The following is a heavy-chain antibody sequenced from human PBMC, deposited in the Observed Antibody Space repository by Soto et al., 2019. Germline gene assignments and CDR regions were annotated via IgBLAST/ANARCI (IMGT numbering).Heavy chain of an antibody. CDR3: AREEGPAGSYGMDV. V-gene: IGHV3-21*01. D-gene: IGHD6-13*01. Sequence: GGSLRLSCAASGFTFSSYSMNWVRQAPGKGLEWVSSISSSSSYIYYADSVKGRFTISRDNAKNSLYLQMNSLRAEDTAVYYCAREEGPAGSYGMDVWGQGTTVTVSS. CDR2: ISSSSSYI. CDR1: GFTFSSYS. J-gene: IGHJ6*02.